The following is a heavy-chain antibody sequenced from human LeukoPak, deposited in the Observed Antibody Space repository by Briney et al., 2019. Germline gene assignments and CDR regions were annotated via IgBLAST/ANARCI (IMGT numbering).Heavy chain of an antibody. J-gene: IGHJ5*02. V-gene: IGHV5-51*01. Sequence: PGGSLRLSCKGSGYSFTSYWIGWVRQMPGKGLEWMGIIYPGDSDTRYSPSFQGQVTISADKSISTAYLQWSSLKASDTAMYYCARIMVVAQSEGFDPWGQGTLVTVSS. CDR2: IYPGDSDT. D-gene: IGHD2-15*01. CDR3: ARIMVVAQSEGFDP. CDR1: GYSFTSYW.